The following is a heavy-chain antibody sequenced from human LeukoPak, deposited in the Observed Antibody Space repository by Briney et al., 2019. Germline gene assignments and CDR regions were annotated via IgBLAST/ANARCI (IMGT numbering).Heavy chain of an antibody. V-gene: IGHV5-51*01. J-gene: IGHJ4*02. Sequence: GESLKISCKGSGYSFTSYWIGWVRQMPGKGLEWMGIIYPGDSDTRYSPSFQGQVTISADKSISTAYLQWSSLKASDTAMHYCARSQQLVVTYFDYWGQGTLVTVSS. D-gene: IGHD3-22*01. CDR2: IYPGDSDT. CDR1: GYSFTSYW. CDR3: ARSQQLVVTYFDY.